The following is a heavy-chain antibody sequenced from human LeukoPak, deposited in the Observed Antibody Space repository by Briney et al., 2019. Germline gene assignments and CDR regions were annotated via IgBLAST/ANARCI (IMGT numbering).Heavy chain of an antibody. CDR2: IYPGDSDT. V-gene: IGHV5-51*01. CDR1: GYSFTSYW. J-gene: IGHJ6*03. CDR3: ARVGCSGGSCYRLRYYMDV. D-gene: IGHD2-15*01. Sequence: GESLKISCKGSGYSFTSYWIGWVRQMPGKGLEWMGIIYPGDSDTRYSPSFQGQVTISADKSISTAYLQWSSLKASDTAMYYCARVGCSGGSCYRLRYYMDVWGKGTTVTVSS.